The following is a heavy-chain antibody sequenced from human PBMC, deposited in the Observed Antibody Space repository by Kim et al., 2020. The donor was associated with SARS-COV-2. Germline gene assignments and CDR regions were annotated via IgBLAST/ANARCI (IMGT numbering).Heavy chain of an antibody. J-gene: IGHJ4*02. V-gene: IGHV3-30*02. CDR3: AKAPFWSDYYVDY. D-gene: IGHD3-3*01. Sequence: ADAVRVLFTLARDNSKHTLYLQMNSLRAEDTAVYYCAKAPFWSDYYVDYWGQGTLVTVSS.